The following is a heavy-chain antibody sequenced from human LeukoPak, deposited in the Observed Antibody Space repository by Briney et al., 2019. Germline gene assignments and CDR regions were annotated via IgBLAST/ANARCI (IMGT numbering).Heavy chain of an antibody. Sequence: GGSLRLSCAASGFTVSSNYVTWVRQPPGKGLEWVSVIYTDGSTYYADSVKGRFIISRDSSKNTLYLQMNSLRAEDTAVYYCTDAVAGWGQGTLVTVSS. CDR2: IYTDGST. V-gene: IGHV3-66*02. CDR1: GFTVSSNY. CDR3: TDAVAG. D-gene: IGHD4-23*01. J-gene: IGHJ4*02.